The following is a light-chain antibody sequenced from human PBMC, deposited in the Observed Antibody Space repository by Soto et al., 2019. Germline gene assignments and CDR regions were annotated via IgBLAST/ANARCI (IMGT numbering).Light chain of an antibody. CDR2: GAS. CDR1: QSVSSN. Sequence: EIVMTQSPATLSVSPGERATLSCRASQSVSSNLAWYQQKPGQAPRLLIYGASTRATGIPDRFSGSGSGTEFTLTISRLEPEDFAFYYCQQRSNWPPITFGQGTRLEIK. CDR3: QQRSNWPPIT. J-gene: IGKJ5*01. V-gene: IGKV3-15*01.